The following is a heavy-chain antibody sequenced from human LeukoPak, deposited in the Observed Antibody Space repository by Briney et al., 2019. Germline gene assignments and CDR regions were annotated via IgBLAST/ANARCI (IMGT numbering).Heavy chain of an antibody. V-gene: IGHV3-7*01. CDR2: IKEDGSER. J-gene: IGHJ4*02. CDR1: GFAFSNYW. Sequence: GGSLRLSCAASGFAFSNYWMSWVRQAPGKGLEWVASIKEDGSERYYVDSMRGRFTTSRDNAKNSLLLQMNSLRVEDTAVYYCARKGDHYDRSGYFHYYDYWGQGTLLTVSS. D-gene: IGHD3-22*01. CDR3: ARKGDHYDRSGYFHYYDY.